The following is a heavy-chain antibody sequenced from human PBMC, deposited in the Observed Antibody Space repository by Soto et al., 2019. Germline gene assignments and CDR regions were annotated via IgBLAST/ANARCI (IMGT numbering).Heavy chain of an antibody. D-gene: IGHD3-22*01. Sequence: SVKVSCKASGGTFSSYAISWVRQAPGQGLEWMGGIIPIVGTANYAQKFQGRVTITGDESTSTAYMELSSLRSEDTAVYYCARGTYYYVSSGYYCFNYWGQGTLVTVSS. J-gene: IGHJ4*02. V-gene: IGHV1-69*13. CDR1: GGTFSSYA. CDR3: ARGTYYYVSSGYYCFNY. CDR2: IIPIVGTA.